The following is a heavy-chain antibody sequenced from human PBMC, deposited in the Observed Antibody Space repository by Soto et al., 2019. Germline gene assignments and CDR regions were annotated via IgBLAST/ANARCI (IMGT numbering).Heavy chain of an antibody. CDR3: ARVGGDYGPFDF. CDR1: GFPFSSYT. Sequence: ESGGGVVQPGRSLRLSCAASGFPFSSYTMHWVRQAPGKGLEWVALMSYDGTNKYYADSVRGRFTISRDNSKNSLSLQMNSLRAEDTAVFYCARVGGDYGPFDFWGQGTLVTVSS. CDR2: MSYDGTNK. V-gene: IGHV3-30-3*01. D-gene: IGHD4-17*01. J-gene: IGHJ4*02.